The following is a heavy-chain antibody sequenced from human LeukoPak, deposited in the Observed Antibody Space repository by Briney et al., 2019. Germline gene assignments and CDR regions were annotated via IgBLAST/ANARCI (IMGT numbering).Heavy chain of an antibody. Sequence: PSETLSLTCAVYGGSFSGYYWSWIRQPPGKGLEWIGEINHSGSTNYNPSLKSRVTISVDTSKNQFSLKLSSVTAADTAVYYCASERRGYTHAKWGQGTLVTVSS. CDR3: ASERRGYTHAK. J-gene: IGHJ4*02. CDR2: INHSGST. D-gene: IGHD1-1*01. CDR1: GGSFSGYY. V-gene: IGHV4-34*01.